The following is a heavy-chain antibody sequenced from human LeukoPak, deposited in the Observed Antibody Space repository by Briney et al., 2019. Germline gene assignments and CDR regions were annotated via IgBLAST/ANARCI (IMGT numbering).Heavy chain of an antibody. CDR2: ISYDGSNK. V-gene: IGHV3-30*03. J-gene: IGHJ4*02. D-gene: IGHD6-19*01. CDR3: AVSSGWYYFDY. CDR1: GFTFSSYG. Sequence: LAGGSLRLSCAASGFTFSSYGMHWVRQAPGKGLEWVAVISYDGSNKYYADSVKGRFTISRDNSKNTLYLQMNSLRAEDTAVYYCAVSSGWYYFDYWGQGTLVTVSS.